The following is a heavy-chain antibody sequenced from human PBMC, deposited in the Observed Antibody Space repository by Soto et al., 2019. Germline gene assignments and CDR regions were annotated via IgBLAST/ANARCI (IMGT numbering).Heavy chain of an antibody. CDR2: IKTKTEGGTT. D-gene: IGHD1-1*01. CDR1: GLTFSNAW. CDR3: ATYSAGVHALGY. Sequence: EVQLVESGGGLVKPGGSLRLSCAASGLTFSNAWMSWVRQAPGKGLDWVGRIKTKTEGGTTDYAAPVRGRFSISRDDSKNTLYLQMESLKTEDTAVYYCATYSAGVHALGYRGQGTLVTVSS. V-gene: IGHV3-15*01. J-gene: IGHJ4*02.